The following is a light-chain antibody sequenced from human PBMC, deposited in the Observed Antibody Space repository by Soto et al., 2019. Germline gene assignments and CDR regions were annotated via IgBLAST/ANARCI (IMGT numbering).Light chain of an antibody. Sequence: VLTQSPATLSLSPGERATLSCRASENVRTFVDWYQQKPGQAPRLLIYGASNRATDIPARFSGSGSGTDFTPTISNLEPEDFAVYYCQQRNNWTFGQGTKVDIK. V-gene: IGKV3-11*01. CDR2: GAS. CDR1: ENVRTF. CDR3: QQRNNWT. J-gene: IGKJ1*01.